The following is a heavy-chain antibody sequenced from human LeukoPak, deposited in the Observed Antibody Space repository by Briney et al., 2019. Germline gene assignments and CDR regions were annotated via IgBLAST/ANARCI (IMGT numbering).Heavy chain of an antibody. Sequence: GRSLRLSCAASGFTFEDYAMHWVRQAPGKGLEWVSGISWNSGSIGYADSVKGRFTISRDNAKNSLYLQMNSLRAEDPALYYCAKGGITMVRGAIDYWGQGTLVTVSS. J-gene: IGHJ4*02. CDR1: GFTFEDYA. CDR2: ISWNSGSI. CDR3: AKGGITMVRGAIDY. D-gene: IGHD3-10*01. V-gene: IGHV3-9*01.